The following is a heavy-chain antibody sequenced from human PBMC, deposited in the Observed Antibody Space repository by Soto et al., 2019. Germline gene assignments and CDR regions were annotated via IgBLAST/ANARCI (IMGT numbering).Heavy chain of an antibody. Sequence: ASVKVSCKASGYTFTSYGISWVRQAPGQGLEWMGWISAYNGNTNYAQKLQGRVTMTTDTSTSTAYMELRSLRSDDTAGYYCARVLYDILPGYCEYFDYWGQRTPGTV. CDR3: ARVLYDILPGYCEYFDY. V-gene: IGHV1-18*04. CDR2: ISAYNGNT. J-gene: IGHJ4*02. CDR1: GYTFTSYG. D-gene: IGHD3-9*01.